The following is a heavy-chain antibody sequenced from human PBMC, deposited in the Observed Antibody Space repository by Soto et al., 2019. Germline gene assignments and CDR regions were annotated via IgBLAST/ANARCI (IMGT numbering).Heavy chain of an antibody. Sequence: GSLRLSCAASGFTFSTYSLNWVRQAPGKGLEWVSSISSDSSYIYYADSVKGRFTISRDNAKDSLYLQMNSLRAEDTAVYYCTRKPTGTNPLDYWGQGTLVTVSS. D-gene: IGHD1-7*01. CDR1: GFTFSTYS. J-gene: IGHJ4*02. V-gene: IGHV3-21*01. CDR2: ISSDSSYI. CDR3: TRKPTGTNPLDY.